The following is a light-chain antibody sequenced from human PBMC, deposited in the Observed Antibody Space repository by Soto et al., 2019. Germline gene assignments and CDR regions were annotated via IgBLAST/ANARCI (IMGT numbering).Light chain of an antibody. V-gene: IGKV3-15*01. Sequence: EIVMTQSPATLSVSPGETATLSCRASQGVTIDLAWYQQKPGQAPRLLIYGASTRATGIPARFSGSGSGTEFTLTISSLQSEDFAVYYCQQYQNWPPLTFGGGTRVEIK. CDR1: QGVTID. CDR2: GAS. J-gene: IGKJ4*01. CDR3: QQYQNWPPLT.